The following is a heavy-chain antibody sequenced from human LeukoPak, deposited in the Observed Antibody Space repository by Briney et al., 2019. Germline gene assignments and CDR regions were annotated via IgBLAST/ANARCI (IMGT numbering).Heavy chain of an antibody. V-gene: IGHV3-33*01. Sequence: GGSLRLSCAASGFTFSSYGMHWVRQAPGKGLEWVAVIWYDGSNKYYADSVKGRFTISRDNSKNTLYLQMNSLRAEDTAVYYCAGTSYYYDSSGYYNYWGQGTLVNVSA. CDR1: GFTFSSYG. CDR3: AGTSYYYDSSGYYNY. J-gene: IGHJ4*02. D-gene: IGHD3-22*01. CDR2: IWYDGSNK.